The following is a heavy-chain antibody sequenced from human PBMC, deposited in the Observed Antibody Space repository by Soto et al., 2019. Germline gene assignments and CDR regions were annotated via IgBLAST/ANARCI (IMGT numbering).Heavy chain of an antibody. V-gene: IGHV3-30-3*01. CDR3: ARGAPVIRGYYYDSSGYRAQALGY. J-gene: IGHJ4*02. CDR1: GFTFSSYA. D-gene: IGHD3-22*01. CDR2: ISYDGSNK. Sequence: GGSLRLSCAASGFTFSSYAMHWVRQAPGKGLEWVAVISYDGSNKYYADSVKGRFTISRDNSKNTLYLQMNSLRAEDTAVYYCARGAPVIRGYYYDSSGYRAQALGYWGQGTLVTVSS.